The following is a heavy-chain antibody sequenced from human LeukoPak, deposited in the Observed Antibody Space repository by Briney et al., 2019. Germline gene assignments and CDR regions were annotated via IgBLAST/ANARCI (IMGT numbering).Heavy chain of an antibody. V-gene: IGHV1-2*02. J-gene: IGHJ4*02. CDR1: GYTFTGYY. CDR2: INPNSGGT. D-gene: IGHD6-13*01. Sequence: GASVKVSCKASGYTFTGYYMHWVRQAPGQGLEWMGWINPNSGGTNYAQKFQGRVTMTRDTSISTAYMELSRLRSDDTAVYYCARDSAEGSSWYSYFDYWGQGTLVTVSS. CDR3: ARDSAEGSSWYSYFDY.